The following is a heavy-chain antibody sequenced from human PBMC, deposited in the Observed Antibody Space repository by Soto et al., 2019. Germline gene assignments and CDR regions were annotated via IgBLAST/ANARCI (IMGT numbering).Heavy chain of an antibody. D-gene: IGHD3-22*01. CDR2: ISAYNGNT. CDR1: ADTFTSYG. J-gene: IGHJ5*02. CDR3: ARDLFRGYYYDSSGYP. Sequence: GASVKVSCKAPADTFTSYGISWVRQAPGQGIEWMGWISAYNGNTNYAQKLQGRVTMTTDTSTSTAYMELRSLRSDDTAVYYCARDLFRGYYYDSSGYPWGQGTLVTVSS. V-gene: IGHV1-18*04.